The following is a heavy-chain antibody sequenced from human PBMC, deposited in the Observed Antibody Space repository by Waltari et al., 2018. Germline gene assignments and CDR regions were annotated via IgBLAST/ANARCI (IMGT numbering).Heavy chain of an antibody. CDR2: IIPIFGTA. D-gene: IGHD3-22*01. CDR3: ARERDYYDSSGYHVRANYFDY. V-gene: IGHV1-69*05. CDR1: GGTFSSYA. J-gene: IGHJ4*02. Sequence: QVQLVQSGAEVKKPGSSVKVSCKASGGTFSSYAISWVRPAPGQGLEWMGGIIPIFGTANYAQKFQGRVTITTDESTSTAYMELSSLRSEDTAVYYCARERDYYDSSGYHVRANYFDYWGQGTLVTVSS.